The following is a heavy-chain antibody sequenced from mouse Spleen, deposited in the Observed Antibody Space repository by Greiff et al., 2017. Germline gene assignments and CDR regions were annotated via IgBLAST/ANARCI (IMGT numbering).Heavy chain of an antibody. CDR3: AREDYGSSWDYAMDY. CDR2: INPNNGGT. D-gene: IGHD1-1*01. V-gene: IGHV1-26*01. J-gene: IGHJ4*01. CDR1: GYTFTDYY. Sequence: VQLQQSGPELVKPGASVKISCKASGYTFTDYYMNWVKQSHGKSLEWIGDINPNNGGTSYNQKFKGKATLTVDKSSSTAYMELRSLTSEDSAVYYCAREDYGSSWDYAMDYWGQGTSVTVSS.